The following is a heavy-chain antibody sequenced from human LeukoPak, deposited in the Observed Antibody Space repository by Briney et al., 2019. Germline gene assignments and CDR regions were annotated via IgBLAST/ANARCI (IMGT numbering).Heavy chain of an antibody. CDR3: ARIWFGDPNPDDAFDI. CDR2: INPNSGGT. D-gene: IGHD3-10*01. Sequence: GASVKVSCKASGYTFTGYYMHWVRQAPGQGLEWMGWINPNSGGTNYAQKFQGRVTMTRDTSISTAYMELSRLRSDDTAVYYCARIWFGDPNPDDAFDIWGQGTMVTVSS. J-gene: IGHJ3*02. CDR1: GYTFTGYY. V-gene: IGHV1-2*02.